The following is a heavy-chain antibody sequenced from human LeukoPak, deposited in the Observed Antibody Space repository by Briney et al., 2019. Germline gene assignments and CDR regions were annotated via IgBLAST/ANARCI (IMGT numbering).Heavy chain of an antibody. CDR1: GFSFSNYV. Sequence: PGGSLRLSCAASGFSFSNYVMHWVRQAPGKGLEWVAAILYDATDQDYVDSVKGRFTISRDNSNNTLFLQMNSLRAEDTAVYYCAKGFSSYGEFYLDSWGQGSLVIVSS. J-gene: IGHJ4*02. CDR3: AKGFSSYGEFYLDS. CDR2: ILYDATDQ. V-gene: IGHV3-30*18. D-gene: IGHD3-16*01.